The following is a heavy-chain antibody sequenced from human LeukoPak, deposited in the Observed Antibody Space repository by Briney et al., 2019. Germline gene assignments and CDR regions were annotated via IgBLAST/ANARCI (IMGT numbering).Heavy chain of an antibody. Sequence: ASVKVSCKASGYTYTSYDINWVRQATGQGLEWMGWMNPNSGNTGYAQKFQGRVTMTRNSSITTAYMELSSLRSEDTAVYYCARRHGRCSDGSCYYPDYWGQGTLVTVSS. CDR1: GYTYTSYD. V-gene: IGHV1-8*01. CDR2: MNPNSGNT. D-gene: IGHD2-15*01. J-gene: IGHJ4*02. CDR3: ARRHGRCSDGSCYYPDY.